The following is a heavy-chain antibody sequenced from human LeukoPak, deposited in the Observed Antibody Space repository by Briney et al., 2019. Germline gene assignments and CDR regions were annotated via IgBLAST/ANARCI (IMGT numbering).Heavy chain of an antibody. V-gene: IGHV3-21*01. CDR1: GFTFSSYN. CDR3: ARDPYSGSYVDYYYYYYMDV. D-gene: IGHD6-13*01. CDR2: ITSSSSHI. J-gene: IGHJ6*03. Sequence: GGSLRLSCAASGFTFSSYNMNWVRQAPGKGLEWVSSITSSSSHIYYADSVKGRFTISRDNAKNSLYLQIDSLRAEDAAVYYCARDPYSGSYVDYYYYYYMDVWGKGTTVTISS.